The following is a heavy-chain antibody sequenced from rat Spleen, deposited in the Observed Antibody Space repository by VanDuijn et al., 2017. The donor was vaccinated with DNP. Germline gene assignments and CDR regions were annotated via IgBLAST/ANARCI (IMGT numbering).Heavy chain of an antibody. J-gene: IGHJ4*01. V-gene: IGHV3-1*01. Sequence: EVQLQESGPGLVKPSQSLSLTCSVTGYSITSNYWAWIRKFPGNKMEWMGNINYSGNTAYNPSLRSRISITRDTSKNQFFLQLNSVTTEDTATYYCARGKLAIAAIWGGMDAWGQGASVTVSS. CDR2: INYSGNT. D-gene: IGHD1-2*01. CDR1: GYSITSNY. CDR3: ARGKLAIAAIWGGMDA.